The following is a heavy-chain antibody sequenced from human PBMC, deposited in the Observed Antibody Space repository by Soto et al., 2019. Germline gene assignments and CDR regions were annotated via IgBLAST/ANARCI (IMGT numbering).Heavy chain of an antibody. J-gene: IGHJ4*02. V-gene: IGHV4-59*08. D-gene: IGHD1-1*01. CDR1: GGSINSYY. Sequence: SETLSLTCSVSGGSINSYYWGWIRQPPGKGLKWTGYISYTGSTDYSPSLKSRVTISVDTSKNQFSLKVRSVTAADTAIYFCAIHYLIGNNSNYFDFWCRGTLVTVFS. CDR2: ISYTGST. CDR3: AIHYLIGNNSNYFDF.